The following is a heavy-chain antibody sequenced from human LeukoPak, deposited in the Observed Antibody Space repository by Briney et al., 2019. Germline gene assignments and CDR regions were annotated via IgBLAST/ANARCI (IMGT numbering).Heavy chain of an antibody. Sequence: ASVKVSCKASGGTVSSYVISWVRQAPGQGLEWMGGIIPIFGTANYAQKFQGRVTITADESTSTAYMELSSLRSEDTAVYYCARAWGGGSYYYYFDYWGQGTLVTVSS. CDR2: IIPIFGTA. V-gene: IGHV1-69*13. CDR3: ARAWGGGSYYYYFDY. J-gene: IGHJ4*02. CDR1: GGTVSSYV. D-gene: IGHD1-26*01.